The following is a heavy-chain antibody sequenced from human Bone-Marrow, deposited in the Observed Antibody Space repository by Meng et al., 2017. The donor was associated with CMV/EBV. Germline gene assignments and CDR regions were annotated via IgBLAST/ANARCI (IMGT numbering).Heavy chain of an antibody. CDR2: ISGGST. J-gene: IGHJ4*02. Sequence: ETLSLTCTVSGGSVSSGSYYWSWIRQPPGKGLEWVSSISGGSTYYADSRKGRFTISRDNSKNTLYLQMNSLRAEDTAVYYCAKGSLALYFFDYWGQGTLVTVSS. CDR3: AKGSLALYFFDY. CDR1: GGSVSSGSYY. V-gene: IGHV3-38-3*01.